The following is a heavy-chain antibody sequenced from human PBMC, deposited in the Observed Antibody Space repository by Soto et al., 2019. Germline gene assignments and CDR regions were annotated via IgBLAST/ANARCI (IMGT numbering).Heavy chain of an antibody. D-gene: IGHD4-17*01. Sequence: SETXSLTCTVSGDSIRSSSHYWAWNRQPPGKGLEWIGGFYYSGSPYYNPSLKSRVTMSVDRSKNQFSLNLNSLTAAYTAVYYSARAPTTVTSYKIWGEGNPVTASS. CDR3: ARAPTTVTSYKI. V-gene: IGHV4-39*07. CDR2: FYYSGSP. CDR1: GDSIRSSSHY. J-gene: IGHJ4*02.